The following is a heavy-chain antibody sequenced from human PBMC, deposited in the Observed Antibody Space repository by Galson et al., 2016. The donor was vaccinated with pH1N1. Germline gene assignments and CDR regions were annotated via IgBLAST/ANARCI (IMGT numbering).Heavy chain of an antibody. CDR1: GFTFNNYA. Sequence: SLRLSCAGSGFTFNNYAMSWVRQAPGKGLEWISAVSGSGGTTYSADSVKGRFTISRDNSKNTLYLQMSSLRSDDTAVYYCAKAGAVLRYFDWLFDAFDIWGQGTMVAVSS. V-gene: IGHV3-23*01. J-gene: IGHJ3*02. D-gene: IGHD3-9*01. CDR2: VSGSGGTT. CDR3: AKAGAVLRYFDWLFDAFDI.